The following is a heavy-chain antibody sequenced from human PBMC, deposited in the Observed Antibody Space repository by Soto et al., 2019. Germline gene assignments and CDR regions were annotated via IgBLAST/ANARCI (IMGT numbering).Heavy chain of an antibody. J-gene: IGHJ4*02. V-gene: IGHV3-30*18. D-gene: IGHD3-16*01. CDR3: AKDLGWAYLDY. Sequence: PGGSLRLSCAASGFSFSSYGMHWVRQAPGKGLEWVAEIPYDGSNKYYADSVKGRFTISRDNSKNTLFLQMNSLRAEDTAVYYCAKDLGWAYLDYWGQGTPVTVSS. CDR1: GFSFSSYG. CDR2: IPYDGSNK.